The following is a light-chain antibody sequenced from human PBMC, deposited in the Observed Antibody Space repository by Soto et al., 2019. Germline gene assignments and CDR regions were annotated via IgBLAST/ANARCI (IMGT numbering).Light chain of an antibody. J-gene: IGKJ4*01. V-gene: IGKV3-11*01. Sequence: EIVLTQSPATLSLSPGERATLSCRASQSVSSYLAWYQQKPGQAPRLLIYDASNRATGIPARFSGSGSGTDFTLTISSLEPEDFEVYYCQKRNNWPTLPFGGGTKVEIK. CDR3: QKRNNWPTLP. CDR2: DAS. CDR1: QSVSSY.